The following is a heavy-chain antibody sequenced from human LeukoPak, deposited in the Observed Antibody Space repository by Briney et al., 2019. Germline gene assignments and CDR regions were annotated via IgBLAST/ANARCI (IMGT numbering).Heavy chain of an antibody. CDR3: ARGGIAVAGTYYYYGMDV. CDR2: IYYSGST. D-gene: IGHD6-19*01. V-gene: IGHV4-59*01. J-gene: IGHJ6*02. CDR1: GGSISSYY. Sequence: SETLSLTCTVSGGSISSYYWSWIRQPPGEGLEWIGYIYYSGSTNYNPSLKSRVTISVDTSKNQFSLKLSSVTAADTAVYYCARGGIAVAGTYYYYGMDVWGQGTTVTVSS.